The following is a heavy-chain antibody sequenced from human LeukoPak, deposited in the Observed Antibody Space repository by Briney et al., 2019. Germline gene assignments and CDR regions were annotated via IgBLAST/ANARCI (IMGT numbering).Heavy chain of an antibody. D-gene: IGHD3-22*01. V-gene: IGHV1-69*04. J-gene: IGHJ4*02. CDR2: IIPILGIA. CDR1: GGTFSSYA. CDR3: EVKDSSGYYLDY. Sequence: ASVKVSCKASGGTFSSYAISWVRQAPGQGLEWMGRIIPILGIANYAQKFQGRVTITADKSTSTAYMELSSLRSEDTAVYYCEVKDSSGYYLDYWGQGTLVTVSS.